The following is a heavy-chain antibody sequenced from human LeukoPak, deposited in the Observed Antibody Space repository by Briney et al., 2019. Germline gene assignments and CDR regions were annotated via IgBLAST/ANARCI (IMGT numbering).Heavy chain of an antibody. Sequence: SETLSLTCTVSGGSISSYYWSWIRQPPGKGLEWIGYIYYSGSTYYNPSLRSRVTISVDTSKNQFSLKLSSVTAADTAVYYCASPSTTVTNYYMDVWGKGTTVTVSS. CDR2: IYYSGST. J-gene: IGHJ6*03. D-gene: IGHD4-11*01. CDR3: ASPSTTVTNYYMDV. V-gene: IGHV4-59*01. CDR1: GGSISSYY.